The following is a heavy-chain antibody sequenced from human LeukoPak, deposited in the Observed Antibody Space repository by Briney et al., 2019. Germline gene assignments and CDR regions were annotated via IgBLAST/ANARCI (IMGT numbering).Heavy chain of an antibody. V-gene: IGHV1-69*04. Sequence: SVKVSCKASGGTFSSYAISWVRQAPGQGLEWMGRIIRILGIANYAQKFQGRVTITADKSTSIAYMKLSSLRSEDTAVYYCARDPPTTVVTRNWFDPWGQGTLVTVSS. J-gene: IGHJ5*02. CDR3: ARDPPTTVVTRNWFDP. CDR2: IIRILGIA. D-gene: IGHD4-23*01. CDR1: GGTFSSYA.